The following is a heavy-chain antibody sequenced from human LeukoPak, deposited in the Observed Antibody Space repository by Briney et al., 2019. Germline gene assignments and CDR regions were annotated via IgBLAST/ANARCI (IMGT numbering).Heavy chain of an antibody. Sequence: ASVKASCKASGYTFTGYYMHWVRQAPGQGLEWMGWINPNSGGTNYAQKFQGRVTMTRDTSISTAYMELSRLRSDDTAVYYCARSNIVVVTAINYWGQGTLVTVSS. D-gene: IGHD2-21*02. CDR1: GYTFTGYY. V-gene: IGHV1-2*02. CDR2: INPNSGGT. J-gene: IGHJ4*02. CDR3: ARSNIVVVTAINY.